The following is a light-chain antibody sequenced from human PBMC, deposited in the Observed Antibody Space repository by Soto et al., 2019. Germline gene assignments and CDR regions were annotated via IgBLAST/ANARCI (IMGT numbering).Light chain of an antibody. J-gene: IGKJ5*01. CDR2: GAS. V-gene: IGKV3-15*01. CDR1: QSVAGN. CDR3: QQYNDWPPIT. Sequence: EIVMTQSPATLSVSPGERATLSCRASQSVAGNLAWNQQKPGQAPRLLIYGASTRATGIPARFSGSGSGTEFTLTISSLQSEDFAVYYWQQYNDWPPITFGQGTRLEIK.